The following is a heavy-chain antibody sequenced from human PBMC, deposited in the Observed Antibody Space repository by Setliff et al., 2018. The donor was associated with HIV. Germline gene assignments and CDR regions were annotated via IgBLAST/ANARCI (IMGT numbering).Heavy chain of an antibody. CDR2: INTSGST. Sequence: SETLSLTCTVSGGSVSNYYWTWIRQSAGKGLEWIGHINTSGSTKYNPSLKSRVTISVDTSKNQFSLKLSSVTAADTAVYYCTRDLWGDDYYYNNMDVWGKGTTVTVSS. CDR1: GGSVSNYY. CDR3: TRDLWGDDYYYNNMDV. V-gene: IGHV4-4*07. D-gene: IGHD2-21*02. J-gene: IGHJ6*03.